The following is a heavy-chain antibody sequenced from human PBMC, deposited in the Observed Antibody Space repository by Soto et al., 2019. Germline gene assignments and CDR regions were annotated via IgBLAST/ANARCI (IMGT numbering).Heavy chain of an antibody. CDR2: IYYSGST. J-gene: IGHJ6*02. D-gene: IGHD1-26*01. CDR3: ARGLRWELNYGMDV. Sequence: SETLSLTCTVSGGSISGGNYYWSWIRQPPGKGLEWIGYIYYSGSTNYNPSLKSRVTISVDTSKNQFSLKLSSVTAADTAVYYCARGLRWELNYGMDVWGQGTTVTVSS. CDR1: GGSISGGNYY. V-gene: IGHV4-61*01.